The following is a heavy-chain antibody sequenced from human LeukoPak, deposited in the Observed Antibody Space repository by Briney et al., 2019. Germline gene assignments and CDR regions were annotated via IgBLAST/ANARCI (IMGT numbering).Heavy chain of an antibody. CDR2: ISGSGGST. V-gene: IGHV3-23*01. CDR1: GFTFSSYA. D-gene: IGHD7-27*01. CDR3: AKDPPANWGSGFDY. Sequence: GGSLRLSCTASGFTFSSYAMSWVRQAPGKGLEWVSTISGSGGSTYYADSVKGRFTISRDNPKNTVYLQMNSLRVEDTAVYYCAKDPPANWGSGFDYWGQGTLVTVSS. J-gene: IGHJ4*02.